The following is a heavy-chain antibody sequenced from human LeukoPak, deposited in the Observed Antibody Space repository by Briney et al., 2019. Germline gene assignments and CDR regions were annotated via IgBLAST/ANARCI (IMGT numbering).Heavy chain of an antibody. Sequence: GGSLRLSCAASGFTFSSYAMSWVRQAAGKGLEWVSAISGSGGSTYYADSVKGRFTISRDNSKNTLYLQMNSLRAEDTAVYYCAKDPEDIVVVVAATGFDYWGQGTLVTVSS. J-gene: IGHJ4*02. D-gene: IGHD2-15*01. V-gene: IGHV3-23*01. CDR2: ISGSGGST. CDR3: AKDPEDIVVVVAATGFDY. CDR1: GFTFSSYA.